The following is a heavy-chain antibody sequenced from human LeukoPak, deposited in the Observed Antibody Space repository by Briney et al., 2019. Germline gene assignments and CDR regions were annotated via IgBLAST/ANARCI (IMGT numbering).Heavy chain of an antibody. CDR1: GYTFTSYG. Sequence: GASVKVSCKASGYTFTSYGISWVRQAPGQGLEWMGGIIPIFGTANYAQKFQGRVTITADESTSTAYMELSSLRSEDTAVYYCARGKGVGIFGVVIMPHYYYYGMDVWGQGTTVTVSS. V-gene: IGHV1-69*13. CDR2: IIPIFGTA. D-gene: IGHD3-3*01. J-gene: IGHJ6*02. CDR3: ARGKGVGIFGVVIMPHYYYYGMDV.